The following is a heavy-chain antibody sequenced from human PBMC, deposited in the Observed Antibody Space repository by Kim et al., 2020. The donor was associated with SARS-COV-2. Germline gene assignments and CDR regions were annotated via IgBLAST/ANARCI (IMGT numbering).Heavy chain of an antibody. J-gene: IGHJ4*02. CDR2: GSDK. V-gene: IGHV3-7*03. CDR3: ARSILPDY. Sequence: GSDKYYVDSVKGRFTISRDNARNSLYLHMNSLRAEDTAVYFCARSILPDYWGQGTLVTVSS. D-gene: IGHD3-10*01.